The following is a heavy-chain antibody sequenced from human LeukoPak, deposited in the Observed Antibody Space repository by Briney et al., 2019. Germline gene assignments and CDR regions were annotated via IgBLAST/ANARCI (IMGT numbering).Heavy chain of an antibody. V-gene: IGHV4-34*01. Sequence: PSETLSLTCTVSGGSISSYYWSWIRQPPGKGLEWIGEINHSGSTNYNPSLKSRVTISVDTSKNQFSLKLSSVTAADTAVYYCARPTYPYYDFWSGPGRNNWLDPWGQGTLVTVSS. CDR2: INHSGST. D-gene: IGHD3-3*01. CDR1: GGSISSYY. J-gene: IGHJ5*02. CDR3: ARPTYPYYDFWSGPGRNNWLDP.